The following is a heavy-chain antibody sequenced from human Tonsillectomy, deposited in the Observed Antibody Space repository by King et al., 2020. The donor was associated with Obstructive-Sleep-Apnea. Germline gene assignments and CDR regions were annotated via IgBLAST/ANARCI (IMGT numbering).Heavy chain of an antibody. CDR2: IYYIGST. D-gene: IGHD3-16*01. J-gene: IGHJ4*02. Sequence: QVQLQESGPGLVKPSETLSLTCTVSGGSISSYYWSWIRQPPGKGLEWIGYIYYIGSTNYNPSLKSRVTISYDTSKNQFSLQLSSVTAADTAVYNCARRHTLLREYYWGQGTLVTVSS. CDR1: GGSISSYY. CDR3: ARRHTLLREYY. V-gene: IGHV4-59*01.